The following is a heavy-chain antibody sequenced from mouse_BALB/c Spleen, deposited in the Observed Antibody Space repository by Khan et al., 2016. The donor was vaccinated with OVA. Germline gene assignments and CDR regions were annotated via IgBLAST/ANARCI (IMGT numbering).Heavy chain of an antibody. D-gene: IGHD2-1*01. J-gene: IGHJ3*01. V-gene: IGHV1S81*02. CDR1: GYTFTSYY. Sequence: QVQLQQSGAELVKPGASVKISCKASGYTFTSYYMYWVKQRPGQGLEWIGGINPSNGGAHFNEKFKNKATLTVDKSSSTAYMQLSSLTSEDSAGYYCARSGYGNPFAYWGQGTLVTVSA. CDR3: ARSGYGNPFAY. CDR2: INPSNGGA.